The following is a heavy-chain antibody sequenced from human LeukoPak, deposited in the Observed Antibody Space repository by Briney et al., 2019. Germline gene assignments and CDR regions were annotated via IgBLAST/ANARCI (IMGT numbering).Heavy chain of an antibody. CDR2: IYYSGST. V-gene: IGHV4-39*01. Sequence: PSETLSLTYTVSGGSISSSSYYWGWIRQPPGKGLEWIGSIYYSGSTYYNPSLESRVTISVDTSKNQFSLKLSSVTAADTAVYYCARPGAWFGELFPFDYWGQGTLVTVSS. CDR3: ARPGAWFGELFPFDY. D-gene: IGHD3-10*01. CDR1: GGSISSSSYY. J-gene: IGHJ4*02.